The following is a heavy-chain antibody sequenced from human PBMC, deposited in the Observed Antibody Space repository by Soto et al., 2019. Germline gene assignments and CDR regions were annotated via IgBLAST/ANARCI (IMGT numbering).Heavy chain of an antibody. CDR3: ATQTGHYFYGMDV. J-gene: IGHJ6*02. Sequence: QVQLQESGPGLVKPSETLSLTCTVSGGSINAFFWSWVRQPPGKGLESIGYIFYSGSTNYNPSLKSRVTISLDTSKTQFSLNLTSVTAADTAVYYCATQTGHYFYGMDVWGQGTTVAVSS. V-gene: IGHV4-59*01. CDR2: IFYSGST. CDR1: GGSINAFF.